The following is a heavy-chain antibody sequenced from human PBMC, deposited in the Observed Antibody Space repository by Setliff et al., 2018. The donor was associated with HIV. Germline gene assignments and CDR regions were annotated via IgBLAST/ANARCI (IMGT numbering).Heavy chain of an antibody. CDR1: GGSLSDYY. CDR2: INRSGTP. CDR3: ARVQMAYAAFDV. D-gene: IGHD4-17*01. J-gene: IGHJ3*01. V-gene: IGHV4-34*01. Sequence: PSETLSLTCAVYGGSLSDYYWSWIRQPPGKGLEWIAEINRSGTPNYNPSLESRVTISVDSSKHQFSLKLSSVTAADTAVYYCARVQMAYAAFDVWGQGTMVTVSS.